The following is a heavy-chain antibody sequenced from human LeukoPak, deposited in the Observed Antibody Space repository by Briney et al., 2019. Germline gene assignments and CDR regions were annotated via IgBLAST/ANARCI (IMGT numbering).Heavy chain of an antibody. Sequence: PGGSLRLSCAASGFTFSSYAMHWVRQAPGKGLVWVAVISYDGSNKYYADSVKGRFTISRDNSKNTLYLQMNSLRAEDTAVYYCARQRFGSGRLDYWGQGTLVTVSS. CDR3: ARQRFGSGRLDY. CDR1: GFTFSSYA. V-gene: IGHV3-30-3*01. CDR2: ISYDGSNK. D-gene: IGHD3-3*01. J-gene: IGHJ4*02.